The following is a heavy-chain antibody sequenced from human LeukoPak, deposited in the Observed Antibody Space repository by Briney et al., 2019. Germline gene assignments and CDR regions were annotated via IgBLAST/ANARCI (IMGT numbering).Heavy chain of an antibody. J-gene: IGHJ4*02. Sequence: ASVKVSCKASGGTFSSYAISWVRQAPGKGLEWMGGFDPEDGETIYAQKFQGRVTMTEDTSTDTAYMELSSLRSEDTAVYYCATGRNYYFDYWGQGTLVTVSS. CDR3: ATGRNYYFDY. V-gene: IGHV1-24*01. CDR2: FDPEDGET. CDR1: GGTFSSYA.